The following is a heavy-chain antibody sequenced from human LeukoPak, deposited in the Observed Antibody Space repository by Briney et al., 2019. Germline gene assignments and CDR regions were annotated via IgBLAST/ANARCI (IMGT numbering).Heavy chain of an antibody. CDR1: GGSISSSSYY. CDR2: IYYSGST. CDR3: ARRKDWTTGDY. Sequence: SETLSLTCTVSGGSISSSSYYWGWIRQPPGKGLEWIGSIYYSGSTYYNPSLKSRVTISVDTSKNQFSLKLSSVTAADTAVYYCARRKDWTTGDYWGQGTLVTVSS. V-gene: IGHV4-39*07. J-gene: IGHJ4*02. D-gene: IGHD1-1*01.